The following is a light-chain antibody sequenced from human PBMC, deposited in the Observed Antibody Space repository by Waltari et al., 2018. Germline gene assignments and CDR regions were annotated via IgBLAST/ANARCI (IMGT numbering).Light chain of an antibody. Sequence: EIVLPQSPATLSMTPGARAPPPCRASQSVSRYLAWYQQKPGQAPRLLISDASNRATGIPARFSGSGSGTDFTLTISSLEPEDFAVYYCQQRSDWPSITFGQGTRLEIK. V-gene: IGKV3-11*01. J-gene: IGKJ5*01. CDR1: QSVSRY. CDR3: QQRSDWPSIT. CDR2: DAS.